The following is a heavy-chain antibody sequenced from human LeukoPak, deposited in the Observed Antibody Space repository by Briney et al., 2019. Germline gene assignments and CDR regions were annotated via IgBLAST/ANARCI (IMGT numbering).Heavy chain of an antibody. Sequence: KPSETLSLTCTVSGGSIITYYWSWIRQPPGKGLEWIGYTFYNVKTNYYPSLESRVVISVDTSKSQFSLRLTSVTRADTAVYYCAASSGWYSPYYYGMDVWGQGTTVTVSS. CDR1: GGSIITYY. V-gene: IGHV4-59*01. J-gene: IGHJ6*02. CDR2: TFYNVKT. D-gene: IGHD6-19*01. CDR3: AASSGWYSPYYYGMDV.